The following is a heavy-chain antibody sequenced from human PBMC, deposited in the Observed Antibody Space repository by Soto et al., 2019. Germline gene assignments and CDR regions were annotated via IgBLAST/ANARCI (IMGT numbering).Heavy chain of an antibody. CDR3: ARMVIYGSGSSRLDY. D-gene: IGHD3-10*01. Sequence: PSETLSLTCTVSGGSISSSSYYWGWIRQPPGKGLEWIGSIYYSGSTYYNPSLKSRVTISVDTSKNQFSLKLSSVTAADTAVYYCARMVIYGSGSSRLDYWGQGTLVTVSS. V-gene: IGHV4-39*01. CDR2: IYYSGST. CDR1: GGSISSSSYY. J-gene: IGHJ4*02.